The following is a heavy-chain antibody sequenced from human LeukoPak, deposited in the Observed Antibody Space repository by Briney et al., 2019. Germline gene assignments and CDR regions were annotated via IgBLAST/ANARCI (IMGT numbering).Heavy chain of an antibody. J-gene: IGHJ6*03. V-gene: IGHV1-18*01. Sequence: ASVKVSCKASGYTYTSYGISWVRQAPGQGLEWMGWISAYNGNTNYAQKLQGRVTMTTDTSTSTAYMELRSLRSDDTAVYYCAREYYDFWSGYYWYYDYMDVWGKGTTVTVSS. D-gene: IGHD3-3*01. CDR1: GYTYTSYG. CDR2: ISAYNGNT. CDR3: AREYYDFWSGYYWYYDYMDV.